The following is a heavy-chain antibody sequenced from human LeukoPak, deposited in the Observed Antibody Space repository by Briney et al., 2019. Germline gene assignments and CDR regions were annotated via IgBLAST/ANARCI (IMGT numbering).Heavy chain of an antibody. Sequence: PGRSLRLSCAASGFTFDDYAMHWVRQAPGKGLEWVSGISWNSGSIGYADSVKGRFTISRDNAKNSLYLQMNSLRAEDTALYYCPKSPSVVAAYFDYWGQGTLVTVSS. CDR1: GFTFDDYA. V-gene: IGHV3-9*01. CDR2: ISWNSGSI. CDR3: PKSPSVVAAYFDY. J-gene: IGHJ4*02. D-gene: IGHD2-15*01.